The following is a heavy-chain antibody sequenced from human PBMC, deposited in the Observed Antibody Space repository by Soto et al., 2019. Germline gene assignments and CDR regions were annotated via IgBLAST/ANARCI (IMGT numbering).Heavy chain of an antibody. CDR1: GYSFLYYA. D-gene: IGHD6-19*01. J-gene: IGHJ4*01. CDR2: ISPYNANT. CDR3: ALRGSETSKGILF. Sequence: ASVKVSCKASGYSFLYYAISWVRQSPGQGLEWLGWISPYNANTKYGERVQGRVTITTDTATSTAYLELRSLTSDDTAVYYCALRGSETSKGILFCGQGTLVTVYS. V-gene: IGHV1-18*01.